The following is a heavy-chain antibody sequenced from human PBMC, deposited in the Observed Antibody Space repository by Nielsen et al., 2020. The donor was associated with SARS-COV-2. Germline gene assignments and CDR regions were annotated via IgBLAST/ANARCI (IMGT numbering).Heavy chain of an antibody. V-gene: IGHV4-31*03. D-gene: IGHD4-11*01. CDR2: IYYSGST. J-gene: IGHJ4*02. Sequence: SETLSLTCTVSGGSISSGGYYWSWIRQHPGKGLEWIGYIYYSGSTYYNPSLKSRVSISVDTSNNQFSLKLSSVTAADTAVYYCARHRDYSNLFDYWGQGTLVTVSS. CDR1: GGSISSGGYY. CDR3: ARHRDYSNLFDY.